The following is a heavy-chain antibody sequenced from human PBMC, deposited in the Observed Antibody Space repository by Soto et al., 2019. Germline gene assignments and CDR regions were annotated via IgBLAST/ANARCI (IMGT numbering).Heavy chain of an antibody. D-gene: IGHD1-20*01. CDR3: AKDHRYNWNQGQLMFDP. CDR2: ISGSGGST. V-gene: IGHV3-23*01. CDR1: GFTFSSYA. J-gene: IGHJ5*02. Sequence: GGSLRLSCAASGFTFSSYAMGWVRQAPGKGLEWVSAISGSGGSTDYADSVKGRFTISRDNSKNTLYLQMNSLRAEDTAVYYCAKDHRYNWNQGQLMFDPWGQGTLVTVSS.